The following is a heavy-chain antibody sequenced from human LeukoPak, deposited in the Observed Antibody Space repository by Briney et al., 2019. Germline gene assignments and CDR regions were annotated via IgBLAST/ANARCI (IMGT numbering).Heavy chain of an antibody. V-gene: IGHV4-4*07. D-gene: IGHD1-26*01. J-gene: IGHJ3*02. Sequence: SETLSLTCTVSGGSISSYYWSWIRQPAGKGLEWIGRIYTSGSTDYNPSLKSRVTMSVDTSKNQFSLKLSSVTAADTAVYYCAATDRVGATTYDAFDIWGQGTMVTVSS. CDR1: GGSISSYY. CDR3: AATDRVGATTYDAFDI. CDR2: IYTSGST.